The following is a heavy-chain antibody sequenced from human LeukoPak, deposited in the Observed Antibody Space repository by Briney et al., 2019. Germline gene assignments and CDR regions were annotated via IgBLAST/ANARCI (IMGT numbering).Heavy chain of an antibody. J-gene: IGHJ5*02. CDR2: IIPIFGTA. D-gene: IGHD2-2*01. Sequence: SVKVSCKASGGTFSSYAISWVRQAPGQGLEWMGGIIPIFGTANYAQKFQGRVTITTDESTSTAYMELSSLRSEDTGVYYCARHLYCSSTSPGWFDPWGQGTLVTVSS. CDR1: GGTFSSYA. V-gene: IGHV1-69*05. CDR3: ARHLYCSSTSPGWFDP.